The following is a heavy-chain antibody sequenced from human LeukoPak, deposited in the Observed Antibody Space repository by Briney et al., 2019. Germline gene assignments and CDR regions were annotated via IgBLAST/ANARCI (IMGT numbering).Heavy chain of an antibody. CDR3: ARSTIINSVDY. J-gene: IGHJ4*02. CDR1: GFTFCSYE. Sequence: PGGSLRLSCAASGFTFCSYEMNWVRQAPGKGLEWVSYISSSGTTIYYADSVKGRFTISRDNAKNSLYLQMNSLRAEDTAVYYCARSTIINSVDYWGQGTLVTVSS. CDR2: ISSSGTTI. D-gene: IGHD1-26*01. V-gene: IGHV3-48*03.